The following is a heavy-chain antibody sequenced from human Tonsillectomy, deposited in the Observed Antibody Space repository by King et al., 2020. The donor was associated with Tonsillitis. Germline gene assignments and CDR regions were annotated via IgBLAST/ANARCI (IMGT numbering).Heavy chain of an antibody. CDR3: ARVVGEITMIAEGGPDYFDY. D-gene: IGHD3-22*01. Sequence: VQLQESGPGLVKPSETLSLTCTVSGGSISSYYWSWIRQPPGKGLEWIGYIYYSGSTNYNPSLKSRVTISVDTSKNQFSLKLSSVTAADTAVYYCARVVGEITMIAEGGPDYFDYWGKGTLVTVSS. CDR1: GGSISSYY. CDR2: IYYSGST. V-gene: IGHV4-59*01. J-gene: IGHJ4*02.